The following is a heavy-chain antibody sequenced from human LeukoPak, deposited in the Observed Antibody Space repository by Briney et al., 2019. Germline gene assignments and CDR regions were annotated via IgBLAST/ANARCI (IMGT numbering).Heavy chain of an antibody. Sequence: PSETLSLTCTVSGGSISSGSYYWSWIRQPAGKGLEWIGRIYTSGSTNYNPSLKSRVTISVDTSKNQFSLKLSSVTAADTAVYYCARDVGTGTQRDAFDIWGQGTMVTVSS. J-gene: IGHJ3*02. D-gene: IGHD1-1*01. V-gene: IGHV4-61*02. CDR2: IYTSGST. CDR1: GGSISSGSYY. CDR3: ARDVGTGTQRDAFDI.